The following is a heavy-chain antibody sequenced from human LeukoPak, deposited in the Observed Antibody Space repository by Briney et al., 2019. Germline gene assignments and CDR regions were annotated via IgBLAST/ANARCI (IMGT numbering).Heavy chain of an antibody. CDR1: GGSISSSSYY. V-gene: IGHV4-39*01. Sequence: PSETLSLTCTVSGGSISSSSYYWGWIRQPPGTGLEWIGSIYYSGSTYYNPSLKSRVTISVDTSKNQFSLKLSSVTAADTAVYYCARGRRIVVVPAAIAAGPFDYWGQGTLVTVSS. CDR2: IYYSGST. D-gene: IGHD2-2*02. CDR3: ARGRRIVVVPAAIAAGPFDY. J-gene: IGHJ4*02.